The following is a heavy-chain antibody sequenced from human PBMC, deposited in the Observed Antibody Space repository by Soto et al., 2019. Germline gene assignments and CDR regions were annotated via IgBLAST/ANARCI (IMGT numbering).Heavy chain of an antibody. J-gene: IGHJ3*02. Sequence: PGGSLRLSCAASGFTFSSYGMHWVRQAPGKGLEWVAVISYDGSNKYYADSVKGRFTISRDNSKNTLYLQMNSLRAEDTAVYYCAKVEGITIFGVVDAFDIWGQGTMVTVSS. CDR1: GFTFSSYG. CDR2: ISYDGSNK. D-gene: IGHD3-3*01. CDR3: AKVEGITIFGVVDAFDI. V-gene: IGHV3-30*18.